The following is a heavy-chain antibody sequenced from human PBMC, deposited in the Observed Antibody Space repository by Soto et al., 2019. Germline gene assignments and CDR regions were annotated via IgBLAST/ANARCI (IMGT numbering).Heavy chain of an antibody. D-gene: IGHD6-6*01. V-gene: IGHV3-9*01. CDR2: ISWQSGSI. CDR3: AKDTFSSSSAATFDY. CDR1: GFIFDDYA. Sequence: EVQLVESGGGLAQPGRSLRLSCAASGFIFDDYAMHWVRQAPGKGLEWVSGISWQSGSIRYADSVKGRFTISRDNAKNSLYLQMNSLRVEDTALYYCAKDTFSSSSAATFDYWGHGILVTVSS. J-gene: IGHJ4*01.